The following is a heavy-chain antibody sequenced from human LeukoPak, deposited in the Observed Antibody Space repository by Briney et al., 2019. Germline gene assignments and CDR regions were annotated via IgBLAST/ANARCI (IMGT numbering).Heavy chain of an antibody. V-gene: IGHV1-18*01. Sequence: ASVKVSCKASDYTFTSYGISWVRQAPGQGLEWMGWISAYNGNTNYAQKLQGRVTMTTDTSTSTAYMELRSLGSDDTAVYYCARTPVQGAQSGSYYHFDYWGQGTLVTVSS. CDR3: ARTPVQGAQSGSYYHFDY. CDR2: ISAYNGNT. D-gene: IGHD1-26*01. CDR1: DYTFTSYG. J-gene: IGHJ4*02.